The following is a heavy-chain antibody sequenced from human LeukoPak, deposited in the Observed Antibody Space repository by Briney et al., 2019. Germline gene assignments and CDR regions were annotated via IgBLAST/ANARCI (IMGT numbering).Heavy chain of an antibody. D-gene: IGHD5-24*01. V-gene: IGHV3-66*01. Sequence: GGSLRLSCAASGFTVSGNYMSWVRQAPGKGLEWVSLLYSGGSTYYADSVKGRFSISRDNSKNTLYLQMNSLRAEDTAVYYCASRDKGYYYGMDVWGQGTVVTVSS. CDR1: GFTVSGNY. J-gene: IGHJ6*02. CDR2: LYSGGST. CDR3: ASRDKGYYYGMDV.